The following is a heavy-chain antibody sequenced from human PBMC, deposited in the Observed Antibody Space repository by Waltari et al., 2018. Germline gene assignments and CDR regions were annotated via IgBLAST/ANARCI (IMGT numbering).Heavy chain of an antibody. CDR3: ATSGWYCFDY. J-gene: IGHJ4*02. CDR2: IKQDGSEK. D-gene: IGHD6-19*01. CDR1: GFTLSSFW. Sequence: EVQLLESGGGLVQPGGSLRLSCAASGFTLSSFWMNWVRQTPGKGLEWVAGIKQDGSEKYYADSVKGRFTISRDNAKNSLYLQMNSLRAEDTAVYYCATSGWYCFDYWGQGTLVTVSS. V-gene: IGHV3-7*01.